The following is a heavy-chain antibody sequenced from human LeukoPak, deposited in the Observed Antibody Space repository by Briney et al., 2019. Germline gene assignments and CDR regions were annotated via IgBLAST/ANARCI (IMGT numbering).Heavy chain of an antibody. CDR1: GGSFSGYY. CDR3: ARQSFRSGYYFDY. Sequence: SETLSLTCAVYGGSFSGYYWGWIRQPPGKGLEWIRRIFHSGITYYNPSLKSRLTISLDTSKSHFSLKLSSVTAADTAVYYCARQSFRSGYYFDYWGQGTLVTVSS. CDR2: IFHSGIT. V-gene: IGHV4-34*12. D-gene: IGHD6-25*01. J-gene: IGHJ4*02.